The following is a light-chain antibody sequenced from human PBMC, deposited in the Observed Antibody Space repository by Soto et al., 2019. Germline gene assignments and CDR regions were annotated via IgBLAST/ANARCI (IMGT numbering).Light chain of an antibody. J-gene: IGKJ1*01. CDR2: GAS. Sequence: DIQMTQSPSSLSAFVGDRVTITCRTSQTTTIYLNWYQQKPGKAPKLLIYGASTLQSGVPSRFSGSGSRTDFTLTITTLQPEDFATYYCQQSFATPWTFGQGTKVEVK. CDR3: QQSFATPWT. CDR1: QTTTIY. V-gene: IGKV1-39*01.